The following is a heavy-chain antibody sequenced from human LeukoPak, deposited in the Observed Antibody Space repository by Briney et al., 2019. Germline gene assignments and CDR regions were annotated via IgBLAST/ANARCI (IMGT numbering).Heavy chain of an antibody. CDR1: GFTVSSNY. D-gene: IGHD2-15*01. Sequence: GGSLRLSCAAPGFTVSSNYMSWVRQAPGKGLEWVSVIYSGGSTYYADSVKGRFTISRDNSKNTLYLQMNSLRAEDTAVYYCARDSGGSKSFDYWGQGTLVTVSS. V-gene: IGHV3-53*01. J-gene: IGHJ4*02. CDR2: IYSGGST. CDR3: ARDSGGSKSFDY.